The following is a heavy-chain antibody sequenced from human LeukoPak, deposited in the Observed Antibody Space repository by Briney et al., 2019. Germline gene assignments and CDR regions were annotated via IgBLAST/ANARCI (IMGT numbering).Heavy chain of an antibody. D-gene: IGHD6-13*01. CDR2: IYYSGST. V-gene: IGHV4-59*01. CDR1: GGSISSYY. J-gene: IGHJ6*03. Sequence: SETLSLTCTVSGGSISSYYWSWIRQPPGKGLEWIGYIYYSGSTNYNPSLKSRVTISVDTSKKQFSLKLSSVTAADTAVYYCARTTEAHSWRTRYYDYYMDVWGKGTTVTVSS. CDR3: ARTTEAHSWRTRYYDYYMDV.